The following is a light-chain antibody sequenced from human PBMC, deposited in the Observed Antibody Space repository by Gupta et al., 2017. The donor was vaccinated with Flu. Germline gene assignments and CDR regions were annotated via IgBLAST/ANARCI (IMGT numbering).Light chain of an antibody. CDR1: QDISNY. CDR2: DAA. Sequence: DIQMTQSPSSLSASVGDRVTITCQASQDISNYLNWYQQKRGEAPKLLISDAANLETGVPSRFSGSGSETYFTLTICSLQPEDIATYYCQQYDSIPLTFGGGTKVENK. V-gene: IGKV1-33*01. CDR3: QQYDSIPLT. J-gene: IGKJ4*01.